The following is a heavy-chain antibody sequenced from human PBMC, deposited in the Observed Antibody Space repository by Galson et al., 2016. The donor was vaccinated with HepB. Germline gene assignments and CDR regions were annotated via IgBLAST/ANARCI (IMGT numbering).Heavy chain of an antibody. CDR2: ISGGGNNA. J-gene: IGHJ4*02. Sequence: SLRLSCAASGFTFNNYAMSWVRQAPGKGLEWVSGISGGGNNAYYADSVKGRFTISRDNSNNTLYLQMNSLRAEDTAVYYCARGGPFSTSWYLDFWGQGTLLTFSS. V-gene: IGHV3-23*01. D-gene: IGHD6-13*01. CDR3: ARGGPFSTSWYLDF. CDR1: GFTFNNYA.